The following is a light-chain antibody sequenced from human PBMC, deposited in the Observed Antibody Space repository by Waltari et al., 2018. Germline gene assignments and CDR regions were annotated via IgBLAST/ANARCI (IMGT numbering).Light chain of an antibody. CDR3: SSYSTSSSLIL. V-gene: IGLV2-14*03. J-gene: IGLJ2*01. CDR1: SSDVGGHDS. CDR2: DVN. Sequence: QSALSQPASVSGSPGQSITISCTGASSDVGGHDSFSLYQQHPGKAPKLIIRDVNNRPSGVSNRFSGSKSGNTASLTISGLQAEDEADYYCSSYSTSSSLILFGEGTKVTVL.